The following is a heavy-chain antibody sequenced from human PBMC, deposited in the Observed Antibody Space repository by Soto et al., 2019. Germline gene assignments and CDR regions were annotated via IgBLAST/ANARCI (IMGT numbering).Heavy chain of an antibody. CDR2: IYWDDDK. V-gene: IGHV2-5*02. CDR1: GFSLSTSGVG. D-gene: IGHD3-3*01. Sequence: QITLKESGPTLVKPTQTLTLTCTFSGFSLSTSGVGVGWIRQPPGKALEWLALIYWDDDKRYSPSLKSRLTITKDTSKHQVVLTMTTMDPVDTATYYCAHTLYDFGSGYSHCYYWGQGTLVTVSS. CDR3: AHTLYDFGSGYSHCYY. J-gene: IGHJ4*02.